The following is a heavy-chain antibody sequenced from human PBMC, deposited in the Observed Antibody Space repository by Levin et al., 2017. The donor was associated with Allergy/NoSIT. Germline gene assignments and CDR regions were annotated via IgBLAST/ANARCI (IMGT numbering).Heavy chain of an antibody. CDR2: IYYSGST. D-gene: IGHD6-13*01. CDR1: GGSISSYSY. J-gene: IGHJ5*02. V-gene: IGHV4-59*08. Sequence: LSQTLSLTCTVSGGSISSYSYWSWIRQPPGKGLEWIGYIYYSGSTNYNPSLKSRVTISVDTSKNQFSLKLSSVTAADTAVYYCARLSGAAAAHNWFDPWGQGTLVTVSS. CDR3: ARLSGAAAAHNWFDP.